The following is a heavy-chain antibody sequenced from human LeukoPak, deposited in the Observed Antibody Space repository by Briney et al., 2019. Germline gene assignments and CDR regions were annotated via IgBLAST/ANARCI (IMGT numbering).Heavy chain of an antibody. CDR1: GGSISSSSYY. J-gene: IGHJ5*02. Sequence: SETLSLTCTVSGGSISSSSYYWGWIRQPPGKGLEWIGSIYYSGSTYYNPSLKSRVTISVDTSKSQFSLKLSSVTAADTAVYYCARDGGLLGWLRGTWFDPWGQGTLVTVSS. CDR3: ARDGGLLGWLRGTWFDP. V-gene: IGHV4-39*07. D-gene: IGHD3-3*01. CDR2: IYYSGST.